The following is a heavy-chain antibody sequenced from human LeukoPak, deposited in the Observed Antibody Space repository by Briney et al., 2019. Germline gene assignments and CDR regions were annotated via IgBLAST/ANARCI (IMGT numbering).Heavy chain of an antibody. D-gene: IGHD4-17*01. Sequence: GGSLRLSCAASGFTFDHYAMSWVRQAPGKGLEWVSAINWNGGGTTYADSVKGRFTISRDNAKNSLYLQMNSLRAEDTAVYYCARVGDDYGDYGTFDYWGQGTLVTVSS. J-gene: IGHJ4*02. CDR3: ARVGDDYGDYGTFDY. V-gene: IGHV3-20*04. CDR1: GFTFDHYA. CDR2: INWNGGGT.